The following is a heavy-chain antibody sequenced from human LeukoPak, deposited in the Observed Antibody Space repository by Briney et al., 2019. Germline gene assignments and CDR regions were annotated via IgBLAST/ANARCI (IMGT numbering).Heavy chain of an antibody. CDR1: GGSMSIYY. Sequence: SETLSLTCTVSGGSMSIYYWSWIRQPAGKGLEWIGRMYSGESTNYNPSLRSRVTMSVDTSKNQFSLKLRSVTAADTAVYYCARHFRAAPFDYWGQGTLVTVSS. CDR3: ARHFRAAPFDY. J-gene: IGHJ4*02. CDR2: MYSGEST. V-gene: IGHV4-4*07. D-gene: IGHD2-15*01.